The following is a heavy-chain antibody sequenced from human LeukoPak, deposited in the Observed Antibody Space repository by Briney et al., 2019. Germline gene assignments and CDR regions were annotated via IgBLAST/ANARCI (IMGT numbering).Heavy chain of an antibody. CDR2: FDPEDGET. J-gene: IGHJ6*02. CDR1: GYTLTELS. V-gene: IGHV1-24*01. Sequence: ASVKVSCKVSGYTLTELSMHWVRQAPGKGLEWMGGFDPEDGETIYAQEFQGRVTMTEDTSTDTAYMELSSLRSEDTAVYYCATIPHTAMGYYYGMDVWGQGTTVTVSS. CDR3: ATIPHTAMGYYYGMDV. D-gene: IGHD5-18*01.